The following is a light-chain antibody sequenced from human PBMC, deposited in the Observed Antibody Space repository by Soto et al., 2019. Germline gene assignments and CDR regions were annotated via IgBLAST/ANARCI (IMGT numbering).Light chain of an antibody. Sequence: QLVLTQPPSASASLGASVKFTCTLSTGQSSYSVAWHQRQPEKGPRYLMKLNNDGSYSKGDGVPDRFSGSSSGAERYLTISSLQPDEEAEDYCRTWATDVHVVFGGGTQLTVL. CDR2: LNNDGSY. CDR3: RTWATDVHVV. J-gene: IGLJ2*01. CDR1: TGQSSYS. V-gene: IGLV4-69*01.